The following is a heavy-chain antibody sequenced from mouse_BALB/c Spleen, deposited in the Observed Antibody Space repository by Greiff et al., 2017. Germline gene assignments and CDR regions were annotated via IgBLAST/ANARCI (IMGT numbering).Heavy chain of an antibody. CDR1: GYTFTDYA. CDR3: ARRAEWYFDV. V-gene: IGHV1S137*01. Sequence: QVQLQQSGAELVRPGVSVKISCKGSGYTFTDYAMHWVKQSHAKSLEWIGVISTYYADASYNQKFKGKATMTVDKSSSTAYMELARLTSEDSAIYYCARRAEWYFDVWGAGTTVTVSS. CDR2: ISTYYADA. D-gene: IGHD3-1*01. J-gene: IGHJ1*01.